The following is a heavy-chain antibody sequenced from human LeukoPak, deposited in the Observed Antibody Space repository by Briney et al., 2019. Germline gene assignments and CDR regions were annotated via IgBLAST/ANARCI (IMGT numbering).Heavy chain of an antibody. CDR1: GFTFSDYY. Sequence: PGGSLRLSCAASGFTFSDYYMSWIRQAPGKGLEWVSYISSSGSTIYYADSVKGRFTISRDNAKNSLYLQMNSLRAEDTAVYYCARGYSSSWPSKGRVWFDPWGQGTLVTVPS. CDR3: ARGYSSSWPSKGRVWFDP. J-gene: IGHJ5*02. D-gene: IGHD6-13*01. CDR2: ISSSGSTI. V-gene: IGHV3-11*01.